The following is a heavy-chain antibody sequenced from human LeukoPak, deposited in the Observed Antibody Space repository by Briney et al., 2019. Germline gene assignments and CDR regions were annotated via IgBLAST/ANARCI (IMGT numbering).Heavy chain of an antibody. CDR2: IIPIFGTA. J-gene: IGHJ4*02. CDR3: ARELAAAGTFDY. Sequence: SVKVSCKASGGTFSSYAISWVRQAPGQGLEWMGGIIPIFGTANYAQKFQGRVTITTDESTSTAYMELSSLRSEDTAVYYCARELAAAGTFDYWGQGTLVTVSS. CDR1: GGTFSSYA. V-gene: IGHV1-69*05. D-gene: IGHD6-13*01.